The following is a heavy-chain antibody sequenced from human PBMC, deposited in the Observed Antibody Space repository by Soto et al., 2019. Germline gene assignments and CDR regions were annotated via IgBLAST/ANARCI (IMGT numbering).Heavy chain of an antibody. CDR1: GYTFTSYG. Sequence: ASVKVSCKASGYTFTSYGISWVRQAPGQGLEWMGLISAYNGNTNYAQKLQGRVTMTTDTSTSTAYMELRSLRSDDTAVYYCARVYKHADYDSSGYYYGPDYWGQGTLVTVSS. D-gene: IGHD3-22*01. CDR2: ISAYNGNT. J-gene: IGHJ4*02. V-gene: IGHV1-18*01. CDR3: ARVYKHADYDSSGYYYGPDY.